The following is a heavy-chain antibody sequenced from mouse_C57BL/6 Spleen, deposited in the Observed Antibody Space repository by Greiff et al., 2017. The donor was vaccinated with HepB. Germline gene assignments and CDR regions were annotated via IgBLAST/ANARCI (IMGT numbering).Heavy chain of an antibody. V-gene: IGHV5-17*01. D-gene: IGHD2-2*01. CDR2: ISSGSSTI. CDR3: ATYGYDCYYAMDY. J-gene: IGHJ4*01. CDR1: GFTFSDYG. Sequence: EVKVVESGGGLVKPGGSLKLSCAASGFTFSDYGMHWVRQAPEKGLEWVAYISSGSSTIYYADTVKGRFTISRDNAKNTLFLQMTSLRSEDTAMYYCATYGYDCYYAMDYWGQGTSVTVSS.